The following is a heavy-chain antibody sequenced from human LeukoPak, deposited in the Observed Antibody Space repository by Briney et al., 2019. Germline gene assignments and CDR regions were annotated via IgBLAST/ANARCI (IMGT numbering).Heavy chain of an antibody. CDR1: GFTFSSYA. CDR3: ARALYITMTGEIFDY. Sequence: PGGSLRLSCAASGFTFSSYAMHWVRQAPGKGLEWVAVISYDGSNKYYADSVKGRFTISRDSSKNTLYLQMNSLRAEDTAVYYCARALYITMTGEIFDYWGQGTLVTVSS. J-gene: IGHJ4*02. V-gene: IGHV3-30-3*01. D-gene: IGHD3-22*01. CDR2: ISYDGSNK.